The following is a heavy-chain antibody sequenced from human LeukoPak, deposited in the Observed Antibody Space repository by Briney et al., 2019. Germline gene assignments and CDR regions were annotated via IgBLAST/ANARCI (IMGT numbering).Heavy chain of an antibody. D-gene: IGHD3-9*01. CDR2: TRQVGWSA. J-gene: IGHJ4*02. V-gene: IGHV3-30*02. Sequence: PGGSLTLSCATSTFTFNRYSMHWVRRPPGKGLEWVAFTRQVGWSAEYTESVKGRFTVSRDTSKNTLYLQMNSLRAEDTAVYYCAKVKEHYDILTGPDYYFDYWGQGTLVTVSS. CDR3: AKVKEHYDILTGPDYYFDY. CDR1: TFTFNRYS.